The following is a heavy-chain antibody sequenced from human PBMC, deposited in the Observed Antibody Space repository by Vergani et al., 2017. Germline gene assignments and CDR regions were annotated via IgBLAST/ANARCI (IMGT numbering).Heavy chain of an antibody. Sequence: QLQLQESGPGLVKPSETLSLTCTVSGGSISSSSYYWGWIRQPPGKWLGWIGSIYYSGSTYYNPYLKSRVTISVDTSKNQFSLKLSSVTAADTAVYYCARHEEQWLAPADFDYWGQGTLVTVSS. V-gene: IGHV4-39*01. CDR2: IYYSGST. J-gene: IGHJ4*02. CDR3: ARHEEQWLAPADFDY. D-gene: IGHD6-19*01. CDR1: GGSISSSSYY.